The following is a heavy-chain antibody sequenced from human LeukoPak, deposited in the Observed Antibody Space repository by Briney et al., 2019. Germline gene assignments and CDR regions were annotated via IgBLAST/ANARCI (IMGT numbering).Heavy chain of an antibody. V-gene: IGHV1-18*01. J-gene: IGHJ4*02. Sequence: ASLKVSCKASGDTFPSYGISWVRQPPGQGLEWMGWINTYSGNTNYAQKLKGRVTMTTDTSTSTAYMELRRLGADDTAVYYCARNSHGYSSGWLQFDFDYCGEGTLVTVSS. D-gene: IGHD6-19*01. CDR3: ARNSHGYSSGWLQFDFDY. CDR1: GDTFPSYG. CDR2: INTYSGNT.